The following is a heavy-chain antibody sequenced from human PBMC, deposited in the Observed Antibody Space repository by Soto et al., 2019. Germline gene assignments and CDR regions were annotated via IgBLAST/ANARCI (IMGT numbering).Heavy chain of an antibody. V-gene: IGHV5-51*01. CDR1: GYSFTSYW. CDR3: ARLGIAAAGTEDDAFDI. Sequence: PGESLKISYKGSGYSFTSYWMGWVRQMPGKGLEWMGIIYPGDSDTRYSPSFQGQVTISADKSISTAYLQWSSLKASDTAMYYCARLGIAAAGTEDDAFDIWGQGTMVTVSS. D-gene: IGHD6-13*01. CDR2: IYPGDSDT. J-gene: IGHJ3*02.